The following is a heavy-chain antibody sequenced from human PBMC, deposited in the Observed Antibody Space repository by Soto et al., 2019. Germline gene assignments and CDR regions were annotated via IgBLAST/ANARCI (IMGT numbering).Heavy chain of an antibody. CDR1: GFTFTRYS. CDR3: ARESEELTSNFDY. D-gene: IGHD1-7*01. V-gene: IGHV3-21*06. CDR2: IGSTTNYI. Sequence: GGSLRLSCAASGFTFTRYSMNWVRQAPGKGLEWVSSIGSTTNYIYYGDSMKGRFTISRDNAKNSLYLEMNSLRAEDTAVYYCARESEELTSNFDYWGQGPLVTVSS. J-gene: IGHJ4*02.